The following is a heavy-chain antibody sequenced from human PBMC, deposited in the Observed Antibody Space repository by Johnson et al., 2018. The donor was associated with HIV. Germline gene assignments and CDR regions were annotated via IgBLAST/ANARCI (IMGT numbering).Heavy chain of an antibody. V-gene: IGHV3-7*01. CDR3: ARDSKARFPTITMIDAFDI. J-gene: IGHJ3*02. Sequence: VQLVESGGGLVQPGGSLRLSCAASGFTFSSAWMSWVRQAPGKGLEWVANIKQDGSEKYYVDSVKDRFPISRDTAKNSLYLQMNSLRAEDTAVYYCARDSKARFPTITMIDAFDIWGRGTMVTVSS. D-gene: IGHD3-22*01. CDR1: GFTFSSAW. CDR2: IKQDGSEK.